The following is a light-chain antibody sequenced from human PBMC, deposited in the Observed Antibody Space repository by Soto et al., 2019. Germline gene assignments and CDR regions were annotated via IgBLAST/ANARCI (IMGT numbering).Light chain of an antibody. Sequence: DVVMTQSPLSPPVTLGQPASISCRSSQSLVYSDGNTYLSWFQQRPGQSPRRLIYKVSNWDSGVPDRFSGSGSGSDFTLKISRVEAGDIGVYYCMQGTHWPYTFGQGTKLEIK. V-gene: IGKV2D-30*01. CDR2: KVS. CDR3: MQGTHWPYT. CDR1: QSLVYSDGNTY. J-gene: IGKJ2*01.